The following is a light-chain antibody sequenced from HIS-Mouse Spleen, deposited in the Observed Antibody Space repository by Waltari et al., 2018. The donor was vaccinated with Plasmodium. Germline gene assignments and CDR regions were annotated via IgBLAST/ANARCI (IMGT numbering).Light chain of an antibody. V-gene: IGKV3-15*01. CDR2: GAS. CDR3: QQYNNWSFT. J-gene: IGKJ3*01. CDR1: QSVSSH. Sequence: EIVMTQSPATLSVSPGERATLSCRASQSVSSHLAWYPQQPGQAPRLHIYGASTRATGIPTRFIGSGSGTEFTLTNSSLQAEDFAVYYCQQYNNWSFTFGPGTKVDIK.